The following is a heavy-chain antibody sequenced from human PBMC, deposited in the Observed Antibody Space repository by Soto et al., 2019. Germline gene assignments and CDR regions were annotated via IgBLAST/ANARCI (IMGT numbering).Heavy chain of an antibody. CDR1: CGSISSYY. J-gene: IGHJ5*02. CDR3: AKDFQMSAIGP. D-gene: IGHD3-3*01. V-gene: IGHV4-59*12. CDR2: IYYSGST. Sequence: PSETLSLTCTVSCGSISSYYWTWIRQPPWKGLEWIGYIYYSGSTNYNTSLKSRVTISADRSENKFSLTLKSVTAADTAVDFCAKDFQMSAIGPWGQGSSVTVSS.